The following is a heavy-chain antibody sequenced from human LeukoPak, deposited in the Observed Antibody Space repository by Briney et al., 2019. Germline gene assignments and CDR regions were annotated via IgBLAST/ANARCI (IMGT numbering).Heavy chain of an antibody. CDR1: GGSFSGYY. J-gene: IGHJ5*02. Sequence: SETLSLTCAVYGGSFSGYYWSWIRQPPGKGLEWIGEINHSGSTDYNPSLKSRVTISVDTSKNQFSLKLSSVTAADTAVYYCARPIAVAGTGWFDPWGQGTLVTVSS. V-gene: IGHV4-34*01. CDR3: ARPIAVAGTGWFDP. CDR2: INHSGST. D-gene: IGHD6-19*01.